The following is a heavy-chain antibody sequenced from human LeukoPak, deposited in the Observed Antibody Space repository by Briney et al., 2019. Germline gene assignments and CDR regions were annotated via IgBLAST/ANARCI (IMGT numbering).Heavy chain of an antibody. CDR3: ARDRGSSGTLDY. D-gene: IGHD3-22*01. CDR2: INHSGST. Sequence: SQTLSLTCTVSGGSISSGGYYWSWIRQPPGKGLEWIGYINHSGSTYYNPSLKSRVTISVDTSKNQFSLKLSSVTAADTAVYYCARDRGSSGTLDYWGQGTLVTVSS. CDR1: GGSISSGGYY. J-gene: IGHJ4*02. V-gene: IGHV4-30-2*01.